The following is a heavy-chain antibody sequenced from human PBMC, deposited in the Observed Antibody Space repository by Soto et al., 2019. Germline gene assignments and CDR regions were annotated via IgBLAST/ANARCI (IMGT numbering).Heavy chain of an antibody. CDR3: VKFRERGYHYYDMDV. Sequence: DVQLVESGGGLVQRGGSLRLSCAASGFTFSTYGMTWVRQAPGKGLEWVSYGGSGGSTYYADSVKGRVTINRDNSKHTQKLRMNGLRAEDTAGYYSVKFRERGYHYYDMDVWGNGTTVTVSS. CDR2: YGGSGGST. V-gene: IGHV3-23*04. D-gene: IGHD3-10*01. J-gene: IGHJ6*03. CDR1: GFTFSTYG.